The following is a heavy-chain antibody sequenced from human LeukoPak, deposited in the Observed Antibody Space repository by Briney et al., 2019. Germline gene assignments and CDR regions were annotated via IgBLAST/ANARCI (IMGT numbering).Heavy chain of an antibody. V-gene: IGHV3-7*04. CDR2: LNEDGSEK. Sequence: GGSLRLSCAASGFTFSTYWMTWVRQAPGKGLEWVASLNEDGSEKYYVDSVKGRFTISRDNAKNTLYLQMNSLRAEDTAVYYCARGDTSTVNNYYYYGMDVWGKGTTVTVSS. J-gene: IGHJ6*04. CDR1: GFTFSTYW. D-gene: IGHD4-17*01. CDR3: ARGDTSTVNNYYYYGMDV.